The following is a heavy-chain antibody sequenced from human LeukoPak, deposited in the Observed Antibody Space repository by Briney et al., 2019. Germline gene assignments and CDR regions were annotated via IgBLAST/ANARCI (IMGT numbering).Heavy chain of an antibody. D-gene: IGHD6-13*01. CDR2: ITSNGGST. J-gene: IGHJ4*02. CDR1: GFTFSSYA. Sequence: GGSLRLSCSASGFTFSSYAMNWVRQAPGKGLEYVSAITSNGGSTYYADSVKGRFTISRDNSKNTLYLQMSSLRAEDTAVYYCARDGSSSSWGGFDYWGQGTLVTVSS. V-gene: IGHV3-64D*06. CDR3: ARDGSSSSWGGFDY.